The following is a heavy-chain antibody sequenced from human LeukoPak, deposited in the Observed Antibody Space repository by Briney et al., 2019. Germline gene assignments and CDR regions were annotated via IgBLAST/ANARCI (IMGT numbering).Heavy chain of an antibody. CDR3: AKAYSSSLYGDAFHI. CDR1: GFTFRFYA. J-gene: IGHJ3*02. V-gene: IGHV3-23*01. Sequence: GGSLRLSCAGSGFTFRFYAMTWVRLAPGKGLGWVSGISGDASVSRHADSVKGRFNISRDNSKNTLYLQLNGLRVEDTAIYYCAKAYSSSLYGDAFHIWGQGTMVTVSP. D-gene: IGHD6-13*01. CDR2: ISGDASVS.